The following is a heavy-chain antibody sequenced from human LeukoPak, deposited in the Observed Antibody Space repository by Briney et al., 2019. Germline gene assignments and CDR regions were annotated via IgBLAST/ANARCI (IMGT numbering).Heavy chain of an antibody. J-gene: IGHJ4*02. CDR2: INQDGGTR. Sequence: HPGGSLRLSCAASGFTFINTWMAWVRQAPGKGLDWVANINQDGGTRQYADSVRGRFTISRDNAKNSLYLEMNSLRAEDTGLYHCARDMKGNLDYWGQGTLVTVSS. CDR3: ARDMKGNLDY. D-gene: IGHD3-16*01. CDR1: GFTFINTW. V-gene: IGHV3-7*01.